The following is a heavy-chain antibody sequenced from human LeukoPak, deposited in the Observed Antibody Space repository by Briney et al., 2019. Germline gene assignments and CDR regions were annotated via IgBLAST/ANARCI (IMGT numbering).Heavy chain of an antibody. Sequence: PSEALSLTCAVYGGSFSGYYWSWIRQPPGKGLEWIGEINHSGSTNYNPSPKSRVTISVDTSKNQFSLKLSSVTAADTAVYYCARDGYSYGHAFDIWGQGTMVTVSS. V-gene: IGHV4-34*01. J-gene: IGHJ3*02. D-gene: IGHD5-18*01. CDR2: INHSGST. CDR3: ARDGYSYGHAFDI. CDR1: GGSFSGYY.